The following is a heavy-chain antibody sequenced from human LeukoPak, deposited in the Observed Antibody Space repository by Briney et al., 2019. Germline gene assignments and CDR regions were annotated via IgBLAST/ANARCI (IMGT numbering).Heavy chain of an antibody. CDR3: AKDPDGYSGSLSSFSAH. Sequence: PGGSLRLSCAASGFTFSSYAMSWVRQAPGKGLEWVSAISGSGGSTYYADSVKGRFTISRDNAKNTLYLQTNSLRAEDTAVYYCAKDPDGYSGSLSSFSAHWGQGTLVTVSS. CDR2: ISGSGGST. D-gene: IGHD1-26*01. J-gene: IGHJ1*01. V-gene: IGHV3-23*01. CDR1: GFTFSSYA.